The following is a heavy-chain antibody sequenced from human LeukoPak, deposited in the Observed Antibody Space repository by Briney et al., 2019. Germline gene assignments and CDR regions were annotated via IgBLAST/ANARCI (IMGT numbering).Heavy chain of an antibody. D-gene: IGHD6-19*01. CDR3: ARESSG. CDR1: GLTFSSYA. J-gene: IGHJ4*02. Sequence: GGSLRLSCAASGLTFSSYAMHWVRQAPGKGLEWVAVISYDGSNKYYADSVKGRFTISRDNSKNTLYLQMNSLRAEDTAVYYCARESSGWGQGTLVTVSS. CDR2: ISYDGSNK. V-gene: IGHV3-30-3*01.